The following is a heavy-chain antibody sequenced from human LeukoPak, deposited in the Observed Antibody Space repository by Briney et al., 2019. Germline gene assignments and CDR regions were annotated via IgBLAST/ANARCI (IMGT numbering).Heavy chain of an antibody. CDR2: ISYDGSNK. CDR1: GFTLSCCA. CDR3: ARDFRTTRLFDYYSAKDV. V-gene: IGHV3-30-3*01. D-gene: IGHD1-14*01. J-gene: IGHJ6*02. Sequence: PGRSLRLFCAASGFTLSCCAMHWVRQAPGKGLEWVAVISYDGSNKYYADSVKGRFTISRDNSKNTLYLQMNSLRAEDTAVYYCARDFRTTRLFDYYSAKDVWGQGTTVTVSS.